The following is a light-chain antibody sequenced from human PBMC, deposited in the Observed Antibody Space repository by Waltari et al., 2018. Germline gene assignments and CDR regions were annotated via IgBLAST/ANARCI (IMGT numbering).Light chain of an antibody. J-gene: IGLJ3*02. CDR1: NSNLGTGYD. Sequence: QSVLTQPPSVSGAPGQRVTIPCTGNNSNLGTGYDVHWYQQLPGTAPKLLSQGNTRRPSGGPDRFSGSKSGTSASLAITGRQADDEAIYYCHSYDTRLSAWVFGAGTKLTVL. CDR3: HSYDTRLSAWV. CDR2: GNT. V-gene: IGLV1-40*01.